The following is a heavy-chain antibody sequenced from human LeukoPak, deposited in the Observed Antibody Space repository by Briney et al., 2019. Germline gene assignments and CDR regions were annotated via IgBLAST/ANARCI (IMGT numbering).Heavy chain of an antibody. D-gene: IGHD3-10*01. CDR3: AKSPLWFSDY. J-gene: IGHJ4*02. CDR2: IGGSGDST. CDR1: GLTFSSYA. V-gene: IGHV3-23*01. Sequence: GGSLRLSCAASGLTFSSYAMTWVRQAPGKGLEWVSVIGGSGDSTYYADSVKGRFTISRDNSKNTLYPQMDSLRAEDTAVYYCAKSPLWFSDYWGQGTLVTVSS.